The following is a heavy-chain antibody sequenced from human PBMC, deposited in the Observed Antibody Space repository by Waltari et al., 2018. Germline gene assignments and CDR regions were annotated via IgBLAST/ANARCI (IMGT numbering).Heavy chain of an antibody. Sequence: QVQLVQSGAEVKKPGASVKVSCKVSGYTLTELSMHWVRQAPGKGLEWMGGFVPEDGETIYAHNVQGRVTMTENTSTDTAYMELSSLRSEDTAVYYCATEVAVAGRDPFWWNYWGQGTLVTVSS. CDR2: FVPEDGET. CDR1: GYTLTELS. CDR3: ATEVAVAGRDPFWWNY. V-gene: IGHV1-24*01. J-gene: IGHJ4*02. D-gene: IGHD6-19*01.